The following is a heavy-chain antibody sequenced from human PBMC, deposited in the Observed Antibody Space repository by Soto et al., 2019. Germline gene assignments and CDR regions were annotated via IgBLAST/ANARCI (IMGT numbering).Heavy chain of an antibody. J-gene: IGHJ4*02. CDR1: GFTFSSYD. CDR3: ARVGGYSSSDSAGFDY. V-gene: IGHV3-13*01. Sequence: GGSLRLSCAASGFTFSSYDMHWVRQATGKGLEWVSAIGTAGDTYYPGSVKGRFTISRENAKNSLYLQMNSLRAEDTAVYYCARVGGYSSSDSAGFDYWGQGTLVTVSS. D-gene: IGHD6-6*01. CDR2: IGTAGDT.